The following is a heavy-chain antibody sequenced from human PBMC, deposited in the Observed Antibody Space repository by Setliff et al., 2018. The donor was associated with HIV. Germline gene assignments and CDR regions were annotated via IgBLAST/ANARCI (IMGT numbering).Heavy chain of an antibody. D-gene: IGHD3-10*01. CDR3: ARGGWGFDF. CDR2: IYYSGST. Sequence: SGTLSLTCTVSGGSIRSYSWNWVRQPPGKGLEWIGYIYYSGSTNYNPSLKSRVTISVDTSKNHFSLKLSSVTAADPAVYYCARGGWGFDFWGQGTMVTVSS. CDR1: GGSIRSYS. J-gene: IGHJ3*01. V-gene: IGHV4-59*01.